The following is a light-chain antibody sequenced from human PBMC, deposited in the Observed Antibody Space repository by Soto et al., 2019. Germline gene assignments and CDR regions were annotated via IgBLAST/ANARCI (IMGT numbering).Light chain of an antibody. CDR1: QGVHNF. CDR2: GAN. Sequence: DIQMTQSPSAMSASVGDRVTITCRASQGVHNFLVWFQQKPGKVPLRLIFGANTLHSGVPFRFSGSGSGAEFTLTSSRLQPEDFANYYCLHHYSHPWTFGQGTKVEIK. J-gene: IGKJ1*01. V-gene: IGKV1-17*03. CDR3: LHHYSHPWT.